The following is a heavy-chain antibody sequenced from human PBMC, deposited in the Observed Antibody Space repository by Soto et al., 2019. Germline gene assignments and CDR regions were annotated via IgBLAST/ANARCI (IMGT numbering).Heavy chain of an antibody. CDR2: INYSGAT. Sequence: PSETLSLTCTVSGGSINSDGYYWSWIRQHPEKGLEWIGYINYSGATYYNPSLKSRLTISVDTSKNQFSLQLTSVVAADTALYYSACKSYSCESAFDNWGHGTLVTVSS. CDR3: ACKSYSCESAFDN. V-gene: IGHV4-31*03. D-gene: IGHD5-18*01. J-gene: IGHJ4*01. CDR1: GGSINSDGYY.